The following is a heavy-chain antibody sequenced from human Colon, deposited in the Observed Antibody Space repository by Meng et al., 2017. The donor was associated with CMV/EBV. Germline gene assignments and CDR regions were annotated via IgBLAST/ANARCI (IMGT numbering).Heavy chain of an antibody. V-gene: IGHV2-5*01. D-gene: IGHD3-3*01. CDR1: GFSLSTNGVG. CDR3: AHSPGRSAFGVIIPVPYFDY. CDR2: IFWTDDK. Sequence: SGPTLVKPTQTLTLTCTFSGFSLSTNGVGVGWIRQPPGKALEWLAIIFWTDDKRYCPSLQRRLTVTKGTSENQVVLTMTDMDPLDTATYYCAHSPGRSAFGVIIPVPYFDYWGQGSLVTVSS. J-gene: IGHJ4*02.